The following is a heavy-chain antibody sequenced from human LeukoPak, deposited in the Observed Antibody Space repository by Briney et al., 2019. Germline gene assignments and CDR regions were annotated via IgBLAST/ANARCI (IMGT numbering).Heavy chain of an antibody. CDR2: ISYDGSNK. Sequence: GGSLRLSCAASGFTFSSYGMHWVRQAPGKGLEWVAVISYDGSNKYYADSVKGRFTISRDNSKNTLYLQMNSLRAEDTAVYYCAKDFSYGPYYYYGMDVWGKGTTVTVSS. V-gene: IGHV3-30*18. D-gene: IGHD5-18*01. CDR3: AKDFSYGPYYYYGMDV. J-gene: IGHJ6*04. CDR1: GFTFSSYG.